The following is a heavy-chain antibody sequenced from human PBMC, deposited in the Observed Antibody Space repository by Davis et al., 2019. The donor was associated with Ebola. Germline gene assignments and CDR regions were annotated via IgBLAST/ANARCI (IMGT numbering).Heavy chain of an antibody. CDR3: EKGGARYFYHYYGMDV. D-gene: IGHD2/OR15-2a*01. CDR1: GFTFASYA. CDR2: ISGSGHST. V-gene: IGHV3-23*01. J-gene: IGHJ6*02. Sequence: GESLKISCAASGFTFASYAMSWVRQAPGKGLEWVSGISGSGHSTYYADSVRGRFTVSRDKSKNTLYLQTNSLRAEDTAVYYCEKGGARYFYHYYGMDVWGQGTTVTVSS.